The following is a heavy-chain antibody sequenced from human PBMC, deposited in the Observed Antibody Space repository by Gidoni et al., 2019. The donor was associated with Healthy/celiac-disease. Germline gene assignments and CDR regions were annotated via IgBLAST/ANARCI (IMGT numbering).Heavy chain of an antibody. J-gene: IGHJ4*02. D-gene: IGHD3-9*01. CDR2: ISYDGSNK. CDR1: GFTFSSYG. CDR3: AKAYYDILTGYTDY. Sequence: QVQLVESGGGVVQPGRSLRLSCAASGFTFSSYGMHWVRQAPGKGLEWVAVISYDGSNKYYADSVKGRFTIYRDNSKNTLYLQMNSLRAEDTAVYYCAKAYYDILTGYTDYWGQGTLVTVSS. V-gene: IGHV3-30*18.